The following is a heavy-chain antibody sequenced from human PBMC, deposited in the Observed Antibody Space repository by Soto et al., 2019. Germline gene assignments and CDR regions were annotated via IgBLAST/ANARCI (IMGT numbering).Heavy chain of an antibody. Sequence: SGGSLRLSCAASGFIFSYYYMSWIRQAPGKGLEYISYISSSGNTIYVADSLKGRFTVSRDNAKKSLYLQMTSLRVEDTAMYYCARDRSGSYQFDYWGQGTLVTVSS. CDR2: ISSSGNTI. D-gene: IGHD1-26*01. CDR1: GFIFSYYY. V-gene: IGHV3-11*01. J-gene: IGHJ4*02. CDR3: ARDRSGSYQFDY.